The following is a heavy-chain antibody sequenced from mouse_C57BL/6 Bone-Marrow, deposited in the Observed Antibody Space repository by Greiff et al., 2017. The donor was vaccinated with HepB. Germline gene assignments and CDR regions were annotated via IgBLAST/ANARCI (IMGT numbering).Heavy chain of an antibody. J-gene: IGHJ2*01. CDR1: GYTFTSYW. V-gene: IGHV1-50*01. CDR2: IDPSDSYT. CDR3: AREGYGYDVNFDY. D-gene: IGHD2-2*01. Sequence: VQLQQPGAELVKPGASVKLSCKASGYTFTSYWMQWVKQRPGQGLEWIGEIDPSDSYTNYNQKFKGKATLTVDTSSSTAYMQLSSLTSEDSAVYYCAREGYGYDVNFDYWCQGTTLTVSS.